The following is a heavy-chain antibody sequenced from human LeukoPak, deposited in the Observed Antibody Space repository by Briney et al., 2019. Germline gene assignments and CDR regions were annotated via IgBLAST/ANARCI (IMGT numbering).Heavy chain of an antibody. CDR3: ARDRSARIMITFGGVKADAFDI. CDR1: GYTFTGYY. V-gene: IGHV1-2*02. Sequence: ASVKGSCKTSGYTFTGYYMHWVRQAPGQGLEWMGWINPNSGGTKYAQKFQGRVTMTRDTSISTGYMELSRLRSDDTAVYYCARDRSARIMITFGGVKADAFDIWGQGTMVTVSS. J-gene: IGHJ3*02. CDR2: INPNSGGT. D-gene: IGHD3-16*01.